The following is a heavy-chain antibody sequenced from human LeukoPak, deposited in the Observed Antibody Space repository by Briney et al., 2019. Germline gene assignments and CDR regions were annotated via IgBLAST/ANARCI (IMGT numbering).Heavy chain of an antibody. CDR1: GYIFTSYY. J-gene: IGHJ3*01. CDR3: ARDSPNKTRYCSSTSCYPT. D-gene: IGHD2-2*01. Sequence: ASVKVSCKASGYIFTSYYMYWVRQAPGQGLEWMGIINPSGGSIRYAQKFQGRVTMTRDTSISTAYMELSRLRSDDTAVYYCARDSPNKTRYCSSTSCYPTWGQGTMVTVSS. V-gene: IGHV1-46*01. CDR2: INPSGGSI.